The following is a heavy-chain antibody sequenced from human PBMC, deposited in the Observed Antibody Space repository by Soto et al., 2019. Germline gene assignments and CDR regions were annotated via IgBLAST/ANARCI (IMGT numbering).Heavy chain of an antibody. D-gene: IGHD4-17*01. CDR3: AKTTVTTFFQTYYYYGMDV. J-gene: IGHJ6*02. Sequence: QVQLVQSGAEVKKPGSSVKVSCKASGGTFSSYSISWVRQAPGQGLEWMGRIIPILGIANYAQKFQGRVTITADKSTSKAYMELSSLRSEDTAVYYCAKTTVTTFFQTYYYYGMDVWGQGTTVTVSS. CDR2: IIPILGIA. V-gene: IGHV1-69*02. CDR1: GGTFSSYS.